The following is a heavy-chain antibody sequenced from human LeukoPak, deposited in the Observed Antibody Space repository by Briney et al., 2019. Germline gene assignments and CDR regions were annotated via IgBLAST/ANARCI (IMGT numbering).Heavy chain of an antibody. CDR2: IYASGST. CDR3: ARDSGIASPGRFDP. CDR1: GASISSSNYY. J-gene: IGHJ5*02. Sequence: SETLSLTCTVSGASISSSNYYWGWIRQPPGKGLEWIGRIYASGSTNYNPSLKSRLTISVDTSKNQFSLKLSSVTAADTAVYYCARDSGIASPGRFDPWGQGTLVTVSS. V-gene: IGHV4-39*07. D-gene: IGHD6-13*01.